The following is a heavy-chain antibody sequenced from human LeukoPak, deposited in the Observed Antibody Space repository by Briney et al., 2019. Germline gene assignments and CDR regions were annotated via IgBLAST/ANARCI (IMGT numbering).Heavy chain of an antibody. CDR1: VGSFSGYY. J-gene: IGHJ6*03. D-gene: IGHD3-10*01. Sequence: SETLSLTCAVYVGSFSGYYWSWIRQPPGKGLEWIGEFNHSGSTNYNSSLKSRVTISVDPSKNQFSLKLSSVTAADTAVYYCARGYYGSGSHCCHMDVWGKGTTITVS. CDR2: FNHSGST. V-gene: IGHV4-34*01. CDR3: ARGYYGSGSHCCHMDV.